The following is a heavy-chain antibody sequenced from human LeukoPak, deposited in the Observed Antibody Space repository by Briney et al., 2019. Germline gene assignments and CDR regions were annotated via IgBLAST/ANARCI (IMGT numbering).Heavy chain of an antibody. CDR3: AREGGGGATSGAFDI. Sequence: SETLSLTCTVSGGSISSYYWSWIRQPPGKGLEWIGYIYYSGSTNYNPSLKSRVTLSVDTSKNQFSLKLSSVTAADTAVYYCAREGGGGATSGAFDIWGQGTMVTVSS. V-gene: IGHV4-59*12. CDR2: IYYSGST. CDR1: GGSISSYY. J-gene: IGHJ3*02. D-gene: IGHD1-26*01.